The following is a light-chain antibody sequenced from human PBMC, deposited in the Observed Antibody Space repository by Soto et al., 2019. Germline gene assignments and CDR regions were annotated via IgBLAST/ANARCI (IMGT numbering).Light chain of an antibody. J-gene: IGKJ1*01. CDR2: GAS. CDR1: QSVSSSY. Sequence: EMVLTHSSGTLSLSPRERATLSYRASQSVSSSYLAWYQQKPGQAPRLLIYGASSRATGIPDRFSGSGSGTDFTLTISRLEPEDFAVYYCQKYGSSPGTFGQGTKVDIK. CDR3: QKYGSSPGT. V-gene: IGKV3-20*01.